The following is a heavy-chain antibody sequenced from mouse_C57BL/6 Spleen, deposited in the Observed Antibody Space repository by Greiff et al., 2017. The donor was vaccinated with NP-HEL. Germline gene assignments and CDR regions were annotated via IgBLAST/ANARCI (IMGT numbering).Heavy chain of an antibody. V-gene: IGHV5-4*01. CDR1: GFTFSSYA. J-gene: IGHJ3*01. CDR2: ISDGGSYT. D-gene: IGHD1-1*01. Sequence: EVMLVESGGGLVKPGGSLKLSCAASGFTFSSYAMSWVRQTPEKRLEWVATISDGGSYTYYPDNVKGRFTISRDNAKNNLYLQMSHLKSEDTAMYYCARDSHYYGSSPFAYWGQGTLVTVSA. CDR3: ARDSHYYGSSPFAY.